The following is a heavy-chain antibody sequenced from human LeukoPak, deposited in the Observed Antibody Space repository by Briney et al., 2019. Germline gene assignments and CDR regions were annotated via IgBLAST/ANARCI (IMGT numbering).Heavy chain of an antibody. Sequence: ASVKVSCKVSGYTLTELSMHWVRQAPGKGLEWMGGFDPEDGETIYAQKFQGRVTITADKSTSTAYMELSSLRSEDTAVYYCVLRDYWGQGTLVTVSS. CDR3: VLRDY. CDR2: FDPEDGET. V-gene: IGHV1-24*01. CDR1: GYTLTELS. J-gene: IGHJ4*02.